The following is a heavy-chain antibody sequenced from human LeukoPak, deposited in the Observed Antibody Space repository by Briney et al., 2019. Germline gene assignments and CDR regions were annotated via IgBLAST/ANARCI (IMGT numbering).Heavy chain of an antibody. J-gene: IGHJ5*02. CDR3: TRGPSYHSKWVGGMWFDP. CDR1: GYTFTSYD. V-gene: IGHV1-8*01. D-gene: IGHD3-10*01. Sequence: ASVKVSCKASGYTFTSYDINWVRQATGQGLEWMGWMTPNSGNTGYAQKFQGRVTMTRNTSISTAYMELSSLRSEDTAVYYCTRGPSYHSKWVGGMWFDPWGQGTLVSVSS. CDR2: MTPNSGNT.